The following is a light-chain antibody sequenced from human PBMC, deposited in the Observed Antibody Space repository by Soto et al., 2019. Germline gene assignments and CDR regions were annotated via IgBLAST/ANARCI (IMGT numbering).Light chain of an antibody. Sequence: DIQMTQSPSTLSASVGDRVTITCRASQSVSTWLAWYQQKPGKAPNLLIYKASSLESGVPSRFSGSGSGTEFTLTITSLQPDDFATYYRQQYNSYSTFGQGTKVEIK. CDR3: QQYNSYST. V-gene: IGKV1-5*03. CDR1: QSVSTW. CDR2: KAS. J-gene: IGKJ1*01.